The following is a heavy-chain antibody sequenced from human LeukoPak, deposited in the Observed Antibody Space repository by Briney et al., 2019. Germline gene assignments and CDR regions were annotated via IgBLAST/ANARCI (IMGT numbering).Heavy chain of an antibody. D-gene: IGHD2-15*01. Sequence: TGGSLRLSCSASGFPFSSYAMHWVRQAPGKGLEYVPAISDSGGSTYYADSVKGRFTISRDNSKNTLYLQMSSLRAEDTAVYFCVHGYSFGPYGMDVWGQGTTVTVSS. V-gene: IGHV3-64D*09. CDR2: ISDSGGST. CDR1: GFPFSSYA. J-gene: IGHJ6*02. CDR3: VHGYSFGPYGMDV.